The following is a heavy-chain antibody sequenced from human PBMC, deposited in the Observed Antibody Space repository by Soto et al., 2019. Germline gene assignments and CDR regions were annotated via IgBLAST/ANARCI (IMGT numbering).Heavy chain of an antibody. D-gene: IGHD2-2*01. V-gene: IGHV3-11*06. J-gene: IGHJ5*02. CDR3: VRCSSTSCWGDFDP. CDR2: ISSSSSYT. Sequence: GGSLRLSCAASGFTFSDYYMSWIRQAPGKGLEWVSYISSSSSYTNYADSVKGRFTVSRDNAKNSLYLQMNSLRAEDTAVYYCVRCSSTSCWGDFDPWGQGTLVTVSS. CDR1: GFTFSDYY.